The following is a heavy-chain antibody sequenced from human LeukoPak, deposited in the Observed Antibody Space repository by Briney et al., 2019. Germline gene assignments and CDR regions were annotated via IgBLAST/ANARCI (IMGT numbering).Heavy chain of an antibody. J-gene: IGHJ4*02. D-gene: IGHD3-3*01. V-gene: IGHV1-2*02. Sequence: PRASVEVSCKASGYTFTGYYMHWVRQAPGQGLEWMGWINPNSGGTNYAQKFQGRVTMTRDTSVSTAYMELSRLRSDDTAVYYCARGPQFWSGYYRYYFDYWGQGTLVTVSS. CDR3: ARGPQFWSGYYRYYFDY. CDR2: INPNSGGT. CDR1: GYTFTGYY.